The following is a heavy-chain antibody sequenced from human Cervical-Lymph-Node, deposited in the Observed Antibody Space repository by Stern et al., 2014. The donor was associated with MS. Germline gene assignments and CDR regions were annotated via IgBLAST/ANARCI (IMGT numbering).Heavy chain of an antibody. J-gene: IGHJ4*02. D-gene: IGHD1-26*01. CDR1: GFTFSTYG. Sequence: DQLVESGGGVVQPGRSLRLSCAASGFTFSTYGMHWVRQAPAKRLEWVAVISYDGSNKYYADSVKGRFTISRDNSKNTLYLQMNSLRAEDTAVYSCARDGEWDLPNDFDYWGQGTLVTVSS. CDR2: ISYDGSNK. V-gene: IGHV3-30*03. CDR3: ARDGEWDLPNDFDY.